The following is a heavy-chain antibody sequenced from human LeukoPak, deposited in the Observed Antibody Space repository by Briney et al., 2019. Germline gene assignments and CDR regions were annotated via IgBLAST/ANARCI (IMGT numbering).Heavy chain of an antibody. D-gene: IGHD4-23*01. CDR3: ARDRRWSALDY. CDR1: GFTFSSYA. V-gene: IGHV3-30-3*01. Sequence: PGGSLRLSCAASGFTFSSYAMHWVRQAPGKGLEWVAVISYDGSNKYYADSVKGRFTISRDNSKNTLYLQMNSLRAEDTAVYYCARDRRWSALDYWGQGTLVTVSS. CDR2: ISYDGSNK. J-gene: IGHJ4*02.